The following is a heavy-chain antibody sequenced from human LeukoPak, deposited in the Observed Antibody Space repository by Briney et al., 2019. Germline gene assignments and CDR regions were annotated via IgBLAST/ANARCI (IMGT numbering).Heavy chain of an antibody. D-gene: IGHD2-2*01. Sequence: GGSLRLSCAASGFTFSSYGMHWVRQAPGKGLEWVAVISYDGSNKYYADSVKGRFTISRDNSKNTLYLQMNSLRAEDTAVYYCAKGEHQLPLDYWGQGTLVTVSS. CDR2: ISYDGSNK. CDR3: AKGEHQLPLDY. J-gene: IGHJ4*02. CDR1: GFTFSSYG. V-gene: IGHV3-30*18.